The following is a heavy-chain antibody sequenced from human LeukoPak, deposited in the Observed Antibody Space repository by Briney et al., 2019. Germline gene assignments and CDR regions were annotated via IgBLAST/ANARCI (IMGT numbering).Heavy chain of an antibody. CDR1: GGSISSYY. J-gene: IGHJ4*02. Sequence: SETLSLTCTVSGGSISSYYWSWIRQPPGKGLEWIGEINHSGSTNYNPSLKSRVTISVDTSKNQFSLKLSSVTAADTAVYYCARGRLRWRYFDYWGQGTLVTVSS. CDR2: INHSGST. V-gene: IGHV4-34*01. D-gene: IGHD4-23*01. CDR3: ARGRLRWRYFDY.